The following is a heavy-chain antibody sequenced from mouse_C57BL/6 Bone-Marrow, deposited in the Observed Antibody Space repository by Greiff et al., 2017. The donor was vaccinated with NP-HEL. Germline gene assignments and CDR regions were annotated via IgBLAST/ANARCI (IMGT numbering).Heavy chain of an antibody. V-gene: IGHV2-2*01. Sequence: QVQLQQSGPGLVQPSQSLSITCTVSGFSLTSYGVHWVRQSPGKGLEWLGVLWSGGSTDYNAAFISSLSISKDNSKSQVFFKMNSLQADDTAIYYCARNYYGSSPYWYFDVWGTGTTVTVSS. CDR2: LWSGGST. J-gene: IGHJ1*03. CDR3: ARNYYGSSPYWYFDV. D-gene: IGHD1-1*01. CDR1: GFSLTSYG.